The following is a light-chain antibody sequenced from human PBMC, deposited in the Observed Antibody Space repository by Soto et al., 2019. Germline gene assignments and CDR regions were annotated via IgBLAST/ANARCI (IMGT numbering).Light chain of an antibody. CDR3: QQRSNWIP. Sequence: EVVFTKSPGDLSVSAWERATLSCRASQSVSNNYLAWYQQKPGQAPRLLIYDTSYRAAGIPARFSGSGSATDFTLTISRLETEDFAVYYCQQRSNWIPFGQGTRLEIK. CDR2: DTS. CDR1: QSVSNNY. V-gene: IGKV3D-20*02. J-gene: IGKJ5*01.